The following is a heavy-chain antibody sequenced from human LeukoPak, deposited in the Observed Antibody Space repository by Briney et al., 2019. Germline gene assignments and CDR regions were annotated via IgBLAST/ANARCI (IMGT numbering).Heavy chain of an antibody. D-gene: IGHD6-13*01. V-gene: IGHV4-34*01. CDR1: GGSFSGYC. CDR2: INHSGST. CDR3: ARGRFGGAADYYYYMDV. J-gene: IGHJ6*03. Sequence: SETLSLTCAVYGGSFSGYCWSWIRKPPGKGLEWIGEINHSGSTNYNPSLKSRVTISVDTSKNQFSLKLSSVTAADTAVYYCARGRFGGAADYYYYMDVWGKGTTVTVSS.